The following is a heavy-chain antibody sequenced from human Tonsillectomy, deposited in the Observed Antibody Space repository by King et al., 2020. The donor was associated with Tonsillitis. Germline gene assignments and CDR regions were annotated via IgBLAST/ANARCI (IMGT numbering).Heavy chain of an antibody. Sequence: QLVQSGGGVVQPGRSLRLSCAASGFTFSSYAMHWVRQAPGKGLEWVAVISYDGSNKYYADSVKGRFTISRDNSKNTLYLQMNSLRAEDTAVYYCARDLSLLWFGELSDWGQGTLVTVSS. D-gene: IGHD3-10*01. V-gene: IGHV3-30*04. CDR3: ARDLSLLWFGELSD. J-gene: IGHJ4*02. CDR2: ISYDGSNK. CDR1: GFTFSSYA.